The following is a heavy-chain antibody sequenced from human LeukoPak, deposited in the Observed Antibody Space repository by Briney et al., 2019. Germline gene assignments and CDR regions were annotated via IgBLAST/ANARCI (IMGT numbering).Heavy chain of an antibody. D-gene: IGHD6-19*01. CDR3: ARIAMAGIGDGFDI. CDR2: INWNGGST. CDR1: GFTFDDYD. V-gene: IGHV3-20*04. Sequence: GESLTLSCAASGFTFDDYDMSWVRHAAGEGLEWLSGINWNGGSTGYADSVKGRFTISRDDARNSLYLQMNSLRAEDTALYYCARIAMAGIGDGFDIWGQGTMVTVSS. J-gene: IGHJ3*02.